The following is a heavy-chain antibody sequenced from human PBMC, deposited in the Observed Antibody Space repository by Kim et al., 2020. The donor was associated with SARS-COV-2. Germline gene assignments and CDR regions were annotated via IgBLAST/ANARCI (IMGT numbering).Heavy chain of an antibody. CDR1: GFTFSTYA. J-gene: IGHJ4*02. V-gene: IGHV3-23*01. CDR3: EASDY. Sequence: GGSLRLSCAASGFTFSTYAMSWTRQAPGRGLEWVSTISAGGLGTHYADSVKGRFTISRDNSRSTLFLQMEYLRAEDTAVYYCEASDYWGQRSLVTVSS. CDR2: ISAGGLGT.